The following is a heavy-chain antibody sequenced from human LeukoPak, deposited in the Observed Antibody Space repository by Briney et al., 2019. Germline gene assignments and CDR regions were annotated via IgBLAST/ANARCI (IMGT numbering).Heavy chain of an antibody. D-gene: IGHD2-2*01. J-gene: IGHJ6*03. CDR2: ISSSSSYI. Sequence: PGGSLRLSCAASGFTFSSYSMNWVRQAPGKGLEWVSSISSSSSYIYYADSVKGRFTISRDNAKNSLYLQMNSLRAEDTPVYYCARVPGYCSSTSCYYYYMDVWGKGTTVTVSS. CDR3: ARVPGYCSSTSCYYYYMDV. CDR1: GFTFSSYS. V-gene: IGHV3-21*01.